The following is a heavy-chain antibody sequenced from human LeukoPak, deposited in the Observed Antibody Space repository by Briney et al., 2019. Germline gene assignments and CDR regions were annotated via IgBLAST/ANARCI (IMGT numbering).Heavy chain of an antibody. V-gene: IGHV4-30-2*01. D-gene: IGHD6-13*01. CDR1: GGSISSGGYY. CDR2: IYHSGST. Sequence: SETLSLTCTVSGGSISSGGYYWSWLRQPPGKGLEWIGYIYHSGSTYYHPSLKSRVTISVDRSKNQFPLKLSSLTAADTAVYYCARGGPGIAAADYWGQGTLVTVSS. J-gene: IGHJ4*02. CDR3: ARGGPGIAAADY.